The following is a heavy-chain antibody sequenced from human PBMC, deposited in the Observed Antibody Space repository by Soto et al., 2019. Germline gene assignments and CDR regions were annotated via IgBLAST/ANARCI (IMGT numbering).Heavy chain of an antibody. CDR3: TRDASRDSSARGWFDP. J-gene: IGHJ5*02. CDR2: ISSNSAYI. CDR1: GFAFRSFT. V-gene: IGHV3-21*01. Sequence: GGSLRLSCAASGFAFRSFTMNWVRQAPGKGLEWVSAISSNSAYIYYTDALRGRFTISRDNAKNSLHLQMNSLRAEDTAVYYCTRDASRDSSARGWFDPWGPGTLVTVSS. D-gene: IGHD6-13*01.